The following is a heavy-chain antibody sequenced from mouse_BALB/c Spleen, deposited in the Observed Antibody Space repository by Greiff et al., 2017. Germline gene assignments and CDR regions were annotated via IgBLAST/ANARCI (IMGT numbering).Heavy chain of an antibody. D-gene: IGHD2-2*01. CDR3: AKAGDFYYGYEGNYAMDY. CDR2: IWGDGST. J-gene: IGHJ4*01. V-gene: IGHV2-3*01. Sequence: VKLMESGPGLVAPSQSLSITCTVSGFSLTSYGVSWVRQPPGKGLEWLGVIWGDGSTNYHSALISRLSISKDNSKSQVFLKLNSLQTDDTATYYCAKAGDFYYGYEGNYAMDYWGQGTSVTVSS. CDR1: GFSLTSYG.